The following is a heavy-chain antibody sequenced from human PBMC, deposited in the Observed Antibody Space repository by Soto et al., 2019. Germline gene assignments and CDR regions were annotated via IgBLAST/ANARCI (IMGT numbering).Heavy chain of an antibody. V-gene: IGHV4-31*03. CDR2: IYYSGST. J-gene: IGHJ4*02. CDR1: GGSISSGGYY. CDR3: ARAIFDYIDY. D-gene: IGHD3-3*01. Sequence: SETLSLTCTVSGGSISSGGYYWSWIRQHPGKGLEWIGYIYYSGSTYYNPSLKSRVTISVDTSKNQFSLKLSSVTAADTAVYYCARAIFDYIDYWGQGTLVTVSS.